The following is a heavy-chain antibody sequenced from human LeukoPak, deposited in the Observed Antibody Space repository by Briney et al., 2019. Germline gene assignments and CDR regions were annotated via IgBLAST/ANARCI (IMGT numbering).Heavy chain of an antibody. CDR1: NVSIRSHDHK. J-gene: IGHJ6*03. D-gene: IGHD3-10*01. Sequence: SETLSLTCSVSNVSIRSHDHKWAWIRQPPGKGLEWIGSLYFGGDTYYNPSLKSRVVISVDTSKNEFSLKVSSVTAADTAVYYCASVRRGFGESSKYYAYYYMGVWGKGTTVTISS. CDR3: ASVRRGFGESSKYYAYYYMGV. CDR2: LYFGGDT. V-gene: IGHV4-39*01.